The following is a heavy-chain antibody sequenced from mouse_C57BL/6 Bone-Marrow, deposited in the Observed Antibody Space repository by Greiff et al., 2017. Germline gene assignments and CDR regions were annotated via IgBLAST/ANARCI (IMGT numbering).Heavy chain of an antibody. CDR3: FYYGNYVDY. CDR2: INPKYGTT. Sequence: VQLQQSGPELVKPGASVKISCKASGYSFTDYNMNWVKQSTGKSLEWIGVINPKYGTTSYNEKFKGKATLTVDQSSSTAYMQLNILTSEDAEVYYCFYYGNYVDYWGQGTTLTVSS. CDR1: GYSFTDYN. D-gene: IGHD2-1*01. J-gene: IGHJ2*01. V-gene: IGHV1-39*01.